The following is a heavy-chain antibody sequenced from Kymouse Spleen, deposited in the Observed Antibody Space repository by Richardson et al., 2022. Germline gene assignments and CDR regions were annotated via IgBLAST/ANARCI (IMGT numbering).Heavy chain of an antibody. Sequence: EVQLVESGGGLVQPGGSLRLSCAASGFTFSDHYMDWVRQAPGKGLEWVGRTRNKANSYTTEYAASVKGRFTISRDDSKNSLYLQMNSLKTEDTAVYYCARESITGTLFDYWGQGTLVTVSS. CDR3: ARESITGTLFDY. CDR1: GFTFSDHY. V-gene: IGHV3-72*01. J-gene: IGHJ4*02. CDR2: TRNKANSYTT. D-gene: IGHD1-20*01,IGHD1-7*01.